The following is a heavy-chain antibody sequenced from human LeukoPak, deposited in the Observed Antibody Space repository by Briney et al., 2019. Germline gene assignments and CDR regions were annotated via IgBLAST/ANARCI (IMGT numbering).Heavy chain of an antibody. Sequence: GGSLRLSCAASGFTFSSYAMHWVRQAPGKGLEWVAVISYDGSNKYYADSVKGRFTISRDNSKNTLYLQMNSLRAEDTAVYYCAREMSIFGVVTPDYWGQGTLVAVSS. CDR1: GFTFSSYA. J-gene: IGHJ4*02. D-gene: IGHD3-3*01. V-gene: IGHV3-30-3*01. CDR2: ISYDGSNK. CDR3: AREMSIFGVVTPDY.